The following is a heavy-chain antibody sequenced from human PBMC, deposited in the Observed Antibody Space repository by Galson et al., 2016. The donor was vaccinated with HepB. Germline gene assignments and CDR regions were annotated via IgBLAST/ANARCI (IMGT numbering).Heavy chain of an antibody. V-gene: IGHV4-59*08. CDR2: IYFSGAT. J-gene: IGHJ4*02. Sequence: SETLSLTCTVSGGSISTYYWTWIRQPPGKVLEWIGSIYFSGATKYNPSLKTRVTLSLDKSKNQFALKLTSLTAADTSLYYCARLQWDYNDYFFDYWGQGTLVTASS. D-gene: IGHD4-17*01. CDR1: GGSISTYY. CDR3: ARLQWDYNDYFFDY.